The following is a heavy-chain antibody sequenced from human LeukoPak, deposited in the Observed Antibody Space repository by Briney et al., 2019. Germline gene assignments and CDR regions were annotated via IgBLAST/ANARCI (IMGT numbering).Heavy chain of an antibody. CDR1: GFTFTYAW. D-gene: IGHD3-22*01. CDR3: IADTSESSAYPFDY. V-gene: IGHV3-15*01. CDR2: IMSKSSGGTT. Sequence: PGGSLRLSCAASGFTFTYAWMSWVRQAPGKGLESVGRIMSKSSGGTTEYAALVKGRFTISRDDSTDTVYLQMNSLKTEDTAVYYCIADTSESSAYPFDYWGQGTTVTVSS. J-gene: IGHJ4*02.